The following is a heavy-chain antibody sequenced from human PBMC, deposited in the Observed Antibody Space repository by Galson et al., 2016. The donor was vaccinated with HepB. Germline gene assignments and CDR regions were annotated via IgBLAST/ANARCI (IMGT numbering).Heavy chain of an antibody. J-gene: IGHJ4*02. CDR1: GFSFSRHA. CDR2: ISNDGTRR. CDR3: ARSAGGLMAQGINDYFDF. V-gene: IGHV3-30-3*01. D-gene: IGHD5-24*01. Sequence: SLRLSCAASGFSFSRHAMHWVRQAPGKGLVWVAVISNDGTRRYYTDSVKGRFSISRDNSKNTLYVQMNTLRTEDTAVYYCARSAGGLMAQGINDYFDFWGQGTLVTVSS.